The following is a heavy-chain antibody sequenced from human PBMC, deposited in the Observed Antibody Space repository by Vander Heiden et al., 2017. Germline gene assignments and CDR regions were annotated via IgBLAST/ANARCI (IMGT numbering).Heavy chain of an antibody. J-gene: IGHJ3*02. CDR1: GFTFTNAW. D-gene: IGHD1-26*01. Sequence: EVQLVESGGGLVKPGGSLSLSCALSGFTFTNAWMNWVRQAPGKGLEWVGRIKSKAEGGATDYAAPVKGRFTISRDDSENTVYLQMNSLKSEDTAVYYCTTGGSYSAFDIWGQGTMVTVSS. CDR3: TTGGSYSAFDI. CDR2: IKSKAEGGAT. V-gene: IGHV3-15*07.